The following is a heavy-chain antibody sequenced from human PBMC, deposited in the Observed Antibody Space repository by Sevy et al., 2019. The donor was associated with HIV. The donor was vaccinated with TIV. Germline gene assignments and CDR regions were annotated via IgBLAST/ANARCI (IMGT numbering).Heavy chain of an antibody. Sequence: ASVKVSCKASGYTFTSYGISWVRQAPGQGLEWMGWISAYNGNTNYAQKLLGRVTMTTDTSTSTAYMELRSLRSDDTAVYYCARDKPLATVTTRGNIDYWGQGTLVTVSS. V-gene: IGHV1-18*04. J-gene: IGHJ4*02. CDR1: GYTFTSYG. CDR2: ISAYNGNT. D-gene: IGHD4-17*01. CDR3: ARDKPLATVTTRGNIDY.